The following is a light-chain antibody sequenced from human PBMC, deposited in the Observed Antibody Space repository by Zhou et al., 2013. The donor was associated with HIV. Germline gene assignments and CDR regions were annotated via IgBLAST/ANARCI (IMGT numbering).Light chain of an antibody. CDR1: QSIGTW. Sequence: DIQMTQSPSSVSASVGDRVSITCRASQSIGTWLAWYQQKPGAAPKLLIYATSSLESGVPSRFSGSGSGTEFTLTISSLQPDDFATYHCQQYNSFSTFGQGTKVELK. CDR3: QQYNSFST. J-gene: IGKJ1*01. CDR2: ATS. V-gene: IGKV1-12*01.